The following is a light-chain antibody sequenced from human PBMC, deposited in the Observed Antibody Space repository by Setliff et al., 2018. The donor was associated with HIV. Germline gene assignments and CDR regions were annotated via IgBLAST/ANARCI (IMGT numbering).Light chain of an antibody. CDR3: SSYRSGNTLV. Sequence: QSVLTQPDSVSGSPGQSITISCTGTSSDVGGYKYVYWYQQHPGKAPKLMIYEVSNRPSGISNRFSGSKSGNTASLTISGLQAEDEADYYCSSYRSGNTLVFGTGTKVTVL. CDR1: SSDVGGYKY. J-gene: IGLJ1*01. CDR2: EVS. V-gene: IGLV2-14*01.